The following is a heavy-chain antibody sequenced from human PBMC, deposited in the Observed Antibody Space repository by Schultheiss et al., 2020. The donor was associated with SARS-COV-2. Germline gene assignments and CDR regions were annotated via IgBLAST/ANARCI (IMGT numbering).Heavy chain of an antibody. CDR3: AHFLGYCSGGSCLFFGLFDY. D-gene: IGHD2-15*01. J-gene: IGHJ4*02. Sequence: QTLSLTCTVSGGSISSGDYYWSWIRQPPGKGLEWLALIYWDDDKRYSPSLKSRLTITKDTSKNQVVLKMTNMAPVDTATYYCAHFLGYCSGGSCLFFGLFDYWGQGTLVTVSS. CDR1: GGSISSGDYY. CDR2: IYWDDDK. V-gene: IGHV2-5*08.